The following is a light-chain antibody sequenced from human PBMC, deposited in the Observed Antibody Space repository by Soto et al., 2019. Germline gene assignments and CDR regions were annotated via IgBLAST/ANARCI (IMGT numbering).Light chain of an antibody. J-gene: IGKJ2*01. CDR2: DAS. V-gene: IGKV1-5*01. Sequence: IQMTQSPSTLSASVGDRVTITCQASQTISTLLAWYQHRPGKAPNLLIYDASSLGSGVPSRFSGSGSGTEFTLTISTLQPDDSATYYCQQYSSLVTFGQGTKLEI. CDR3: QQYSSLVT. CDR1: QTISTL.